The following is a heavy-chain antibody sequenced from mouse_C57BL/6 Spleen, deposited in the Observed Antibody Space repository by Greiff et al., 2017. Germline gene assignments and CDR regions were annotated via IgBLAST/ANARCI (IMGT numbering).Heavy chain of an antibody. Sequence: DVMLVESGGGLVKPGGSLKLSCAASGFTFSSYAMSWVRQTPEKRLEWVATISDGGSYTYYPDNVKGRFTISRDNAKNNLYLQMSHLKSEDTAMYYCARDLTGTLDYWGQGTTLTVSS. V-gene: IGHV5-4*01. J-gene: IGHJ2*01. CDR1: GFTFSSYA. CDR3: ARDLTGTLDY. CDR2: ISDGGSYT. D-gene: IGHD4-1*01.